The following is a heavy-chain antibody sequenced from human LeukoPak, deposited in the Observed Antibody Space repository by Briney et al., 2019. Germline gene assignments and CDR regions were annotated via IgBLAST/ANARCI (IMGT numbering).Heavy chain of an antibody. CDR1: GGSISSYY. V-gene: IGHV4-59*08. CDR2: ISDIGSI. J-gene: IGHJ4*02. Sequence: SETLSLTCTVSGGSISSYYWSWIRQPPGKGLEWIAYISDIGSINYNSSLKSRVTISLDTSKNQFSLKLSSVTAADTAVYYCAGHHPRNTVDFWGQGTLVTVSS. D-gene: IGHD2/OR15-2a*01. CDR3: AGHHPRNTVDF.